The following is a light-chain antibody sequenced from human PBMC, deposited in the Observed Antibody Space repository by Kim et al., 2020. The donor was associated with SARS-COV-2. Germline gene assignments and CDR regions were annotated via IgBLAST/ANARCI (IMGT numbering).Light chain of an antibody. CDR3: QVWDSSTGV. V-gene: IGLV3-9*01. J-gene: IGLJ3*02. Sequence: SYELTQPLSASVALGQTARITCGGNNIGTKNVHWFQQKPGQAPVLVICGDSNRPSGIPERFSGSNSGNTATLPISRAQPGDEADYYCQVWDSSTGVFGGG. CDR2: GDS. CDR1: NIGTKN.